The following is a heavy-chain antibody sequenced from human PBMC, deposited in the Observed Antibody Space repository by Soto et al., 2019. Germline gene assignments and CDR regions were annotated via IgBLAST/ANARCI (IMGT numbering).Heavy chain of an antibody. Sequence: PGGSLRLSCAASGFTFSSYAMSWVRRAPGKGLEWVSAISGSGGSTYYADSVKGRFTISRDNSKNTLYLQMNSLRAEDTAVYYCAKRMVRGVITTRLGMDAWGQGTTVTVSS. CDR2: ISGSGGST. V-gene: IGHV3-23*01. CDR1: GFTFSSYA. D-gene: IGHD3-10*01. J-gene: IGHJ6*02. CDR3: AKRMVRGVITTRLGMDA.